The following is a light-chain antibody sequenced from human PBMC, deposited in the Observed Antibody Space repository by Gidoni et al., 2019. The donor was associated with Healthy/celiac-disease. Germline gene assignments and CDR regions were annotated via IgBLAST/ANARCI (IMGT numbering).Light chain of an antibody. CDR1: SSNIGRNT. CDR3: AAWDDSLNGPGYV. Sequence: QSVLTQPPSASGTPGERVTISGSGSSSNIGRNTVNWYQPLPRTAPKLLIYSNNLRPSGVPDRFSGSKSGTSASLAISGLQSEDEADYYCAAWDDSLNGPGYVFGTGTKVTVL. J-gene: IGLJ1*01. CDR2: SNN. V-gene: IGLV1-44*01.